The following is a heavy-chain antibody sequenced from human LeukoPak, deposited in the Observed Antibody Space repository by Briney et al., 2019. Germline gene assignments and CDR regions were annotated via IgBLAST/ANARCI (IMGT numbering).Heavy chain of an antibody. CDR1: GFTFGSYA. J-gene: IGHJ3*02. CDR2: ISSSSSPI. CDR3: ARDWSSPDAFDI. Sequence: GGSLRLSCAASGFTFGSYAMSWVRQAPGKGLEWVSYISSSSSPIYYADSVKGRFTISRDNAKNSVYLQMNSLRDEDTAVYYCARDWSSPDAFDIWGQGTMVTVSS. V-gene: IGHV3-48*02. D-gene: IGHD1-26*01.